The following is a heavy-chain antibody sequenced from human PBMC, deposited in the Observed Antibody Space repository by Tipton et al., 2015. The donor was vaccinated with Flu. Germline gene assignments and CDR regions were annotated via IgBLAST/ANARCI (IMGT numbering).Heavy chain of an antibody. CDR1: GFTFSSYW. V-gene: IGHV3-7*01. Sequence: SLRLSCAASGFTFSSYWMSWVRQAPGKGLEWVANIKQDGSEKYYVDSVKGRFTISRDNAKNSLYLQMNSLRAEDTAVYYCARDFRYYYGSGSAYYFDYWGQGTLVTVSS. J-gene: IGHJ4*02. D-gene: IGHD3-10*01. CDR2: IKQDGSEK. CDR3: ARDFRYYYGSGSAYYFDY.